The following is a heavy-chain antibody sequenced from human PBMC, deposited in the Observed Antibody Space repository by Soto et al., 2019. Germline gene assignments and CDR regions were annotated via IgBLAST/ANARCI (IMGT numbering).Heavy chain of an antibody. J-gene: IGHJ4*02. CDR3: AKDLGRVVLELLIGANVFDY. D-gene: IGHD3-22*01. V-gene: IGHV3-23*01. CDR2: IGTLGHNT. CDR1: GFTFNTHA. Sequence: EVQLLESGGGLVLPGGSLRLSCAASGFTFNTHAMSWVRQAPGKGLEWVSTIGTLGHNTYYADSVKGRVAISRDNSKNTLYLQMNNLRAEDTALYYCAKDLGRVVLELLIGANVFDYWGQGTPVTV.